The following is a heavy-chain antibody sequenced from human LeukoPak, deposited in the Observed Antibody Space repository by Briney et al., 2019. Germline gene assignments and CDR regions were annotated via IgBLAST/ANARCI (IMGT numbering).Heavy chain of an antibody. V-gene: IGHV3-23*01. CDR3: AKDSVLLWFGELFGPFDY. CDR1: GFTFSGYA. D-gene: IGHD3-10*01. J-gene: IGHJ4*02. Sequence: GGSLRLSCAASGFTFSGYAMSWVRQAPGKGLEWVSAISGSGGSTHYADSVKGRFTISRDNSKNTLYLQMNSLRAEDTAVYYCAKDSVLLWFGELFGPFDYWGQGTLVTVSS. CDR2: ISGSGGST.